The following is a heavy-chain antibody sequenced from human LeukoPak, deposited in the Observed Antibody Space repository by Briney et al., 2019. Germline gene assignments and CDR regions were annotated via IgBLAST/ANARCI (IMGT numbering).Heavy chain of an antibody. J-gene: IGHJ4*02. D-gene: IGHD2-2*01. CDR2: IRSKANSYAT. V-gene: IGHV3-73*01. CDR1: GFTFSLYT. CDR3: TSGGYCSSTSCYGVY. Sequence: GGSLRLSCAASGFTFSLYTMNWVRQASGKGLEWVGRIRSKANSYATAYAASVKGRFTISSDDSKNTAYLQMNSLKTEDTAVYYCTSGGYCSSTSCYGVYWGQGTLVTVSS.